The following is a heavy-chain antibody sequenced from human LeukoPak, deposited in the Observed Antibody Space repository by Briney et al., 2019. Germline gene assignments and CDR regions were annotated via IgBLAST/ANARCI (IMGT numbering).Heavy chain of an antibody. CDR1: GCTFISYA. CDR3: ARDGGRITMIVVDPMFNFDY. J-gene: IGHJ4*02. Sequence: SSVKVSCKASGCTFISYAISWVRQAPGQGLEWMGGIIPIFGTANYAQKFQGRVTITADESTITAYMELSSLRSEDTAVYYCARDGGRITMIVVDPMFNFDYWGQGTLVTVSS. CDR2: IIPIFGTA. D-gene: IGHD3-22*01. V-gene: IGHV1-69*13.